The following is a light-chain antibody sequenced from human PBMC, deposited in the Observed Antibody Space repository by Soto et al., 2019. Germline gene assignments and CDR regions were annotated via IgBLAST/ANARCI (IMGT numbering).Light chain of an antibody. CDR2: EGT. CDR1: SSDVGSYSL. J-gene: IGLJ2*01. V-gene: IGLV2-23*01. Sequence: QSALTQPASVSGSPGQSITISCTGTSSDVGSYSLVSWYQQYPGKAPKLMIYEGTKRPSGVSNRFSGSKSGNTASLPISGLQPDDEDDYHCCSYTRSKTVIFGGGTKLTVL. CDR3: CSYTRSKTVI.